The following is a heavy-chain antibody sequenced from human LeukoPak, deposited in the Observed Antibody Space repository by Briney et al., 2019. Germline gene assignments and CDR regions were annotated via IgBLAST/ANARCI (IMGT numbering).Heavy chain of an antibody. CDR3: ARVFYCSGGSCPGPDP. D-gene: IGHD2-15*01. CDR2: FIPIFGTA. J-gene: IGHJ5*02. CDR1: GGTFSSYA. Sequence: SVKVSCKASGGTFSSYAISWVRQAPGQGLEWMGGFIPIFGTANYAQKFQGRVTITADESTSTAYMELSSLRSEDTAVYYCARVFYCSGGSCPGPDPWGQGTLVTVSS. V-gene: IGHV1-69*01.